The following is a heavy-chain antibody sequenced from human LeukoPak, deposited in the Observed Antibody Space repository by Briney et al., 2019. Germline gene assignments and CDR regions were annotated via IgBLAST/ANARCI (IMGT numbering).Heavy chain of an antibody. D-gene: IGHD3-16*02. J-gene: IGHJ4*02. CDR2: EDGGP. CDR3: VSIDLDS. V-gene: IGHV1-24*01. Sequence: RQAPGKGLEWMGGEDGGPIYAQKFQGRVTMTEDTSTDTAYMDVSSLRSEDTAVYYCVSIDLDSWGQGTLVTVSS.